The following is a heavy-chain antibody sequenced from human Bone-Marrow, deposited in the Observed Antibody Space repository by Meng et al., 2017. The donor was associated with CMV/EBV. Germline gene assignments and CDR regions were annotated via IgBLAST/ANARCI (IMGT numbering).Heavy chain of an antibody. CDR3: ARSPYCSGGSCRPHNYFDY. D-gene: IGHD2-15*01. V-gene: IGHV4-38-2*02. Sequence: ESLKISCTVSGYSISSGYYWGWIRQPPGKGLEWIGSIYHSGSTYYNPSLKSRVTISVDTSKNQFSLKLYSVIAADTAVYYCARSPYCSGGSCRPHNYFDYWGQGTLVTVSS. CDR2: IYHSGST. CDR1: GYSISSGYY. J-gene: IGHJ4*02.